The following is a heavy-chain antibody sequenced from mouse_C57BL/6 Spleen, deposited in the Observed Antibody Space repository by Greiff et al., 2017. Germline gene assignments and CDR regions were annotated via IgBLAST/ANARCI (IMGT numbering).Heavy chain of an antibody. CDR2: IDPETGGT. D-gene: IGHD3-2*02. CDR1: GYTFTDYE. V-gene: IGHV1-15*01. Sequence: QVQLQQSGAELVRPGASVTLSCKASGYTFTDYEMHWVKQTPVHGLEWIGAIDPETGGTAYNQKFKGKAILTADKSSSTAYMGLRSLTSEDSAVYYCTRGTAQATAWFAYWGQGTLVTVSA. J-gene: IGHJ3*01. CDR3: TRGTAQATAWFAY.